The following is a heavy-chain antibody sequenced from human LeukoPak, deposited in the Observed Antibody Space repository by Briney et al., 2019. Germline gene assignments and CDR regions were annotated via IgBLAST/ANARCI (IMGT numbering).Heavy chain of an antibody. CDR1: GGSFSGYY. D-gene: IGHD6-19*01. CDR2: INHSGST. CDR3: ARGPRVESYSSGWYVNY. Sequence: PSETLSLTCAVYGGSFSGYYWSWIRQPPGKGLEWIGEINHSGSTNYNPPLKSRVTISVDTSKNQFSLNLTSVTAADTAVYYCARGPRVESYSSGWYVNYWGQGTLVTVSP. V-gene: IGHV4-34*01. J-gene: IGHJ4*02.